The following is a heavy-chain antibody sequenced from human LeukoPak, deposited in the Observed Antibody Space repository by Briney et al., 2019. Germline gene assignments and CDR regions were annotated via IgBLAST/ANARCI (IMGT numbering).Heavy chain of an antibody. V-gene: IGHV3-23*01. CDR3: AQGYGNGWYPH. Sequence: GGSLRLSCTVSGFSVSTSGMSWVRQAQGKGLQTISAISVEGESAYYADSVKGRFTISRDNSRNTLYLQMNSLRVEDTAVYFCAQGYGNGWYPHWGQGSLVSVSS. D-gene: IGHD6-19*01. CDR1: GFSVSTSG. J-gene: IGHJ4*02. CDR2: ISVEGESA.